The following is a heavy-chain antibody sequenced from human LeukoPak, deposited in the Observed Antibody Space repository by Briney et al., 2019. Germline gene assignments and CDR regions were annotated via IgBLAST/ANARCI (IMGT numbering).Heavy chain of an antibody. J-gene: IGHJ3*02. V-gene: IGHV3-21*01. CDR3: ARGRQNSGSYSDAFDI. CDR1: GFTFSSYG. Sequence: GGSLRLSCAASGFTFSSYGMNWVRQAPGKGLEWVSSISTSSSYIYYADSVKGRFTISRHNAKNSLYLQMNSLRAEDTAVYYCARGRQNSGSYSDAFDIWGQGTMATVSS. CDR2: ISTSSSYI. D-gene: IGHD1-26*01.